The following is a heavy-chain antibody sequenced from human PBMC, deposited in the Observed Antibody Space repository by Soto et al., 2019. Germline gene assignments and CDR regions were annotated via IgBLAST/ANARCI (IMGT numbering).Heavy chain of an antibody. CDR3: ARSIVVVTALDY. CDR2: INAGNGNT. D-gene: IGHD2-21*02. CDR1: GYTFTSYA. Sequence: GASVKVSCKASGYTFTSYAMHWVRQAPGQRLEWMGWINAGNGNTKYSQKFQGRVTITRDTSASTAYMELSSLRSQDTAVYYCARSIVVVTALDYWGQGTLVTV. V-gene: IGHV1-3*01. J-gene: IGHJ4*02.